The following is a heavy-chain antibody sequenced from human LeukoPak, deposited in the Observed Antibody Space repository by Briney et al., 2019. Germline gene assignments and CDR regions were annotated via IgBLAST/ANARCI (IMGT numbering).Heavy chain of an antibody. V-gene: IGHV3-23*01. Sequence: GGSLRLSCAASGFIFSTYAMNWVRQAPGKGLEWISGVSNSGVSTNYAASVKGRFTISRDNSKNMLYLQMNGLRAEDTAVYYCAKDWNPSPNWFGPWGQGTLVTVSS. CDR1: GFIFSTYA. CDR2: VSNSGVST. D-gene: IGHD1-1*01. J-gene: IGHJ5*02. CDR3: AKDWNPSPNWFGP.